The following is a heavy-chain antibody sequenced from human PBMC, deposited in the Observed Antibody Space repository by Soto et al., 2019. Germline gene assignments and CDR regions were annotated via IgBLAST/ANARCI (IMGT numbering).Heavy chain of an antibody. CDR1: GGSISSSSYY. D-gene: IGHD1-7*01. V-gene: IGHV4-39*01. J-gene: IGHJ4*02. CDR2: IYYSGST. CDR3: ARSYNWNYVGDFDY. Sequence: SETRSLTWTVSGGSISSSSYYWGWIRQPPGKGVEWIGSIYYSGSTYYNPSLKSRVTISVDTSKNQVSLKLSSVTAADTAVYYCARSYNWNYVGDFDYWGQGTLVTVSS.